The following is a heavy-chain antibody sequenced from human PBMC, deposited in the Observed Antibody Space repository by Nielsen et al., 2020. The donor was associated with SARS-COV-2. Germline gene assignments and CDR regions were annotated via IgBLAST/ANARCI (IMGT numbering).Heavy chain of an antibody. V-gene: IGHV3-7*01. D-gene: IGHD2-2*01. CDR2: IKQDGSEK. Sequence: WIRQPPGKGLEWVANIKQDGSEKYYVDSVKGRFTISRDNAKNSLYLQMNSLRAEDTAVYYCARDVVDCSSTSCYHWTPNWFDPWGQGTLVTVSS. CDR3: ARDVVDCSSTSCYHWTPNWFDP. J-gene: IGHJ5*02.